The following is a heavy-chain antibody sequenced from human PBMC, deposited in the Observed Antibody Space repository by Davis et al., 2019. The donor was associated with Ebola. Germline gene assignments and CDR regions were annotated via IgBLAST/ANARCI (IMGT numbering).Heavy chain of an antibody. Sequence: MPSNTLSPTFAVHGASFRGYSWSWNRQPPGKGLEWIGEINHSGSTNYNPSLKSRVTISVDTSKNQFSLKLSSVTAADTAVYYCARPYNVYYYYGMDVWGQGTTVTVSS. V-gene: IGHV4-34*01. CDR1: GASFRGYS. CDR3: ARPYNVYYYYGMDV. CDR2: INHSGST. J-gene: IGHJ6*02. D-gene: IGHD5-24*01.